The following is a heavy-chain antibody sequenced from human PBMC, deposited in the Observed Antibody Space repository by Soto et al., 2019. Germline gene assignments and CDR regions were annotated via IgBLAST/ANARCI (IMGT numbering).Heavy chain of an antibody. CDR2: IDPSDSYT. D-gene: IGHD4-17*01. Sequence: GESLKISCKGSGYSFTSYWISWVRQMPGKGLEWMGRIDPSDSYTNYSPSFQGHVTISADKSISTAYLQWSSLKASDTAMYYCARHRMTTVESYYYYYGMDVWGQGTTVTVSS. CDR3: ARHRMTTVESYYYYYGMDV. J-gene: IGHJ6*02. CDR1: GYSFTSYW. V-gene: IGHV5-10-1*01.